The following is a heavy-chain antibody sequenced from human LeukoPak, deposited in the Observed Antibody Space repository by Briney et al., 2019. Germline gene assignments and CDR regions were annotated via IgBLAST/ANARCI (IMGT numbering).Heavy chain of an antibody. CDR3: ARGHVPIGYCSGGSCYGPSHQTIHFDY. Sequence: PSQTLSLTCTVSGGSISSGSYYWSWIRQPAGKGLEWIGRIYTSGSTNYNPSLKSRVTISVGTSKNQFSLKLSSVTAADTAVYYCARGHVPIGYCSGGSCYGPSHQTIHFDYWGQGTLVTVSS. V-gene: IGHV4-61*02. D-gene: IGHD2-15*01. CDR1: GGSISSGSYY. J-gene: IGHJ4*02. CDR2: IYTSGST.